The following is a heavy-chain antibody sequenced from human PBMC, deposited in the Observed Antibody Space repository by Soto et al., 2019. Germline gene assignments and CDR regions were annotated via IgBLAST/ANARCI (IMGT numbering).Heavy chain of an antibody. V-gene: IGHV1-69*01. Sequence: QVQLVQSGPEVKKTGTSVKVSCKASGGTFSSRAISWVRQAPGQGLEWMGGIIPVFGRVNYAEKFQDRVTITAEVSTGTVYMELSSLRSEDSAFYYCANSRGGTFLGYHGMDIWGQGTTVSVSS. CDR3: ANSRGGTFLGYHGMDI. CDR2: IIPVFGRV. D-gene: IGHD3-16*01. CDR1: GGTFSSRA. J-gene: IGHJ6*02.